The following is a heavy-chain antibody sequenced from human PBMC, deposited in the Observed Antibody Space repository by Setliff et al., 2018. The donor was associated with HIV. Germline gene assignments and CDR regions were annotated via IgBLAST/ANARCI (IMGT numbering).Heavy chain of an antibody. J-gene: IGHJ6*02. V-gene: IGHV4-4*07. Sequence: KPSETLSLTCAVYGGSFSDNYWNWIRQPAGKGLEWIGRINTSGSTNYNPSLKSRVTISVDTSKNQFSLKLSSVTAADTAVYYCAREDYYYYGMDVWGQGTTVTVSS. CDR1: GGSFSDNY. CDR2: INTSGST. CDR3: AREDYYYYGMDV.